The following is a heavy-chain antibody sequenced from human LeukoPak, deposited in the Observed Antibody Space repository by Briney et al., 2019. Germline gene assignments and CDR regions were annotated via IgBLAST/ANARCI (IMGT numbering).Heavy chain of an antibody. V-gene: IGHV3-33*07. CDR2: IWSDGNNK. Sequence: GGSLRLSCAASGFSFSSYAMYWVRQAPGKGLGGVAVIWSDGNNKYYSDSAKGRFTITRDNSNNTLYLEMSSLRAEDTAVYYCARDGLTDSSGYTVIDNWGQGTLVTVSS. J-gene: IGHJ4*02. D-gene: IGHD3-22*01. CDR3: ARDGLTDSSGYTVIDN. CDR1: GFSFSSYA.